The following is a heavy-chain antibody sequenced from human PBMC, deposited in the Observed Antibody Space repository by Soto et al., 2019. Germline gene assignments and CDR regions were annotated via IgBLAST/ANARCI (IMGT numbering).Heavy chain of an antibody. CDR1: GGSVSSYS. V-gene: IGHV4-59*02. CDR2: IYYSGST. CDR3: ARTYTSGRYDYYFDY. J-gene: IGHJ4*02. Sequence: SETPSLTCTVCGGSVSSYSWGGIRQPPGKGLEWIGYIYYSGSTNYNPSLKSRATISVDTSKNQFSLKLSSVTAADTAVYYCARTYTSGRYDYYFDYWGQGTLVTVS. D-gene: IGHD6-19*01.